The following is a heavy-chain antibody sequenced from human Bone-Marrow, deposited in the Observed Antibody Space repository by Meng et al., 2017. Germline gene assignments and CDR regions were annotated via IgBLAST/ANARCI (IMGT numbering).Heavy chain of an antibody. D-gene: IGHD6-13*01. V-gene: IGHV3-48*03. J-gene: IGHJ4*02. CDR1: GFTFSSYE. CDR2: ISSSGSTI. CDR3: ARIGYSSSWYYRSLPYYLDY. Sequence: GESLKISCAASGFTFSSYEMNWVRQAPGKGLEWVSYISSSGSTIYYADSVKGRFTISRDNAKNSLYLQMNSLRAEDTAVYYCARIGYSSSWYYRSLPYYLDYWDQGTLVTVSS.